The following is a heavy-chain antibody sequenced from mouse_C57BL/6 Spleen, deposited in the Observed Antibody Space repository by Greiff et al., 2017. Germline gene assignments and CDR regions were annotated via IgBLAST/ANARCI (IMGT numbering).Heavy chain of an antibody. J-gene: IGHJ2*01. D-gene: IGHD1-1*01. CDR1: GYTFTDYY. Sequence: EVQLQQSGPELVKPGASVKISCKASGYTFTDYYMNWVKQSHGKSLEWIGDINPNNGGTSYNQKFKGKATLTVDKSSSTAYMELRSLTSEDSAVYYCARPINTTVVAFDYWGQGTTLTVSS. V-gene: IGHV1-26*01. CDR2: INPNNGGT. CDR3: ARPINTTVVAFDY.